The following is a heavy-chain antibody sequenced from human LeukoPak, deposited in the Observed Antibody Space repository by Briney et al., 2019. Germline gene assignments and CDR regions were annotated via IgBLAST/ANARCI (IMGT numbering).Heavy chain of an antibody. CDR2: IFYSGGA. D-gene: IGHD1-26*01. Sequence: PSETLSLTCTVSGGSISSSNYYWGWIRQPPGKGLEWIGSIFYSGGAYYNPSLKSRVTISVDTSKNQFSLKLSSVTAADTAVYYCARGSAMGSTSFDSWGQGTLVTVSS. CDR1: GGSISSSNYY. J-gene: IGHJ4*02. CDR3: ARGSAMGSTSFDS. V-gene: IGHV4-39*07.